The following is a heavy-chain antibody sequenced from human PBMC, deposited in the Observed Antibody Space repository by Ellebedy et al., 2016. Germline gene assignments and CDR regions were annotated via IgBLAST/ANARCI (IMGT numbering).Heavy chain of an antibody. V-gene: IGHV3-30*18. CDR1: GFTFSSYG. D-gene: IGHD6-13*01. J-gene: IGHJ3*02. CDR2: ISYDGSNK. CDR3: AKAERYSSSWYLAFDI. Sequence: GGSLRLXXAASGFTFSSYGMHWVRQAPGKGLEWVAVISYDGSNKYYADSVKGRFTISRDNAKNSLYLQMNSLRAEDTALYYCAKAERYSSSWYLAFDIWGQGTMVTVSS.